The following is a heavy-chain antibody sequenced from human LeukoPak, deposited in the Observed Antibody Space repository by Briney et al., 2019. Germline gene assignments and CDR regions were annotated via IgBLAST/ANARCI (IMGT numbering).Heavy chain of an antibody. J-gene: IGHJ1*01. CDR3: AKACCNVVYAPGG. V-gene: IGHV3-23*01. Sequence: GGSLRLSCAASGFTFSSYAMGWVRQAPGKGLEWVSVISGSGGSTYYADSVKGRFTISRDNSKNTLYLQMNSLRAEDTAVYYRAKACCNVVYAPGGWGQGTLVTVSS. CDR2: ISGSGGST. D-gene: IGHD2-8*02. CDR1: GFTFSSYA.